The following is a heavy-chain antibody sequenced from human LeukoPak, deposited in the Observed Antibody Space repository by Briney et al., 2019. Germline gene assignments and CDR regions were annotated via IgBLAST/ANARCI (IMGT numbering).Heavy chain of an antibody. V-gene: IGHV3-33*01. J-gene: IGHJ4*02. Sequence: GGSLRLSCAASGFTFSSFGMHWVRQAPGKGLEWVAVIWYDASNKYYADSVKGRFTISRDHSKNTLYLQMNTLRDDDTAVYYCVRGVGVSRFNYLDSWGQGTLVIVSS. CDR2: IWYDASNK. D-gene: IGHD6-13*01. CDR1: GFTFSSFG. CDR3: VRGVGVSRFNYLDS.